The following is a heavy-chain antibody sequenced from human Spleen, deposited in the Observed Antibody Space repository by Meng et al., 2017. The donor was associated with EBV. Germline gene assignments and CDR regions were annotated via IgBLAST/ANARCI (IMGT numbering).Heavy chain of an antibody. J-gene: IGHJ4*02. D-gene: IGHD1-26*01. CDR1: GSTVSDNY. Sequence: VQLVEPGGGLIHRGGSLRLACAASGSTVSDNYMGWVRQAPGKGLEWVSIIYSAGPTYYADSVRGRFTISRDNAKNTVYLQMNNVRVEDTAVYYCAKDCFGAKDSWGQGTLVTVSS. V-gene: IGHV3-53*01. CDR3: AKDCFGAKDS. CDR2: IYSAGPT.